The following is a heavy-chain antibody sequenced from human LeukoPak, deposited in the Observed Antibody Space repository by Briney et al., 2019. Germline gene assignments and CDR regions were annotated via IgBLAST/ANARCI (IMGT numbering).Heavy chain of an antibody. Sequence: SETLSLTCTVSGGSISSYYWSWIRQPAGKGLEWIGRIYTSGSTNYNPSLKSRVTMSVDTSKNQFSLKLSSVTAADTAVYYCARVSGFCGDGVCRFDYWGQGTVVTVSP. D-gene: IGHD2-8*01. J-gene: IGHJ4*02. CDR1: GGSISSYY. CDR3: ARVSGFCGDGVCRFDY. CDR2: IYTSGST. V-gene: IGHV4-4*07.